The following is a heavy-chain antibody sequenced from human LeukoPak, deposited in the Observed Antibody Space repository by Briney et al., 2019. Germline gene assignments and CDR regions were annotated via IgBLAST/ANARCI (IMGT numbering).Heavy chain of an antibody. V-gene: IGHV3-21*01. D-gene: IGHD3-10*01. CDR3: ASGGPGFGELLDY. CDR1: GFTFSSYS. Sequence: GGSLRLSCAASGFTFSSYSMNWVRQAPGKGLEWVSSISSSSSYIYYADSVKGRFTISRDNAKNSLYLQMNSLRAEDTAVYYCASGGPGFGELLDYWGQGALVTVSS. J-gene: IGHJ4*02. CDR2: ISSSSSYI.